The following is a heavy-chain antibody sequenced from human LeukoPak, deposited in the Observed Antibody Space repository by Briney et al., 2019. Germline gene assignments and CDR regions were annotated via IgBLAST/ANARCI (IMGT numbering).Heavy chain of an antibody. Sequence: GGSLRLSCAASGFTFSSYSMNWVRQAPGKGLEWVSYISSSSSTIYYTDSVKGRFTISRDNAKNSLYLQMNSLRDEDTAVYYCARDIVGATTVYYYYGMDVWGQGTTVTVSS. D-gene: IGHD1-26*01. CDR3: ARDIVGATTVYYYYGMDV. V-gene: IGHV3-48*02. CDR1: GFTFSSYS. CDR2: ISSSSSTI. J-gene: IGHJ6*02.